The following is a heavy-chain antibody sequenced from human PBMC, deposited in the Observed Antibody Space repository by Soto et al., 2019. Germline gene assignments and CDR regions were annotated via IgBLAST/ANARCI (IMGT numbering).Heavy chain of an antibody. D-gene: IGHD3-3*01. J-gene: IGHJ5*02. Sequence: PGGSLRLSCAASGFTFSSYAMSWVRQAPGKGLEWVSAISGSGGSTYYADSVKGRFTISRDNSKNTLYLQMNSLRAEDTAVYYCAKTDHFGALTDNWFDPWGQGTQVTVSS. V-gene: IGHV3-23*01. CDR1: GFTFSSYA. CDR3: AKTDHFGALTDNWFDP. CDR2: ISGSGGST.